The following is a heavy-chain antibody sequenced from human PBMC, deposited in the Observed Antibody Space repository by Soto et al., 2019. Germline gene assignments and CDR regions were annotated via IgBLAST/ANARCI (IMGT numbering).Heavy chain of an antibody. D-gene: IGHD3-10*01. V-gene: IGHV1-2*02. J-gene: IGHJ6*01. Sequence: GASVKVSCKASGYTFTGYYMHWVRQAPGQGLEWMGWINPNSGGTNYAQKFQGRVTMTRDTSISTAYMELSRLRSDDTAVYYCARDFLTMDSGYYYYGMAVWGQGTTVTVSS. CDR1: GYTFTGYY. CDR3: ARDFLTMDSGYYYYGMAV. CDR2: INPNSGGT.